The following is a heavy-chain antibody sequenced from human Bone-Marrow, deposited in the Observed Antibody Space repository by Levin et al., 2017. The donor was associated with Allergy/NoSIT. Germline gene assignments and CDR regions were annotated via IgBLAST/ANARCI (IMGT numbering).Heavy chain of an antibody. Sequence: GGSLRLSCKASGGTFSSYAISWVRQAPGQGLEWMGRIIPILGIANYAQKFQGRVTITADKSTSTAYMELSSLRSEDTAVYYCARGPSGYDSGLWGQGTLVTVSS. D-gene: IGHD5-12*01. CDR1: GGTFSSYA. J-gene: IGHJ4*02. V-gene: IGHV1-69*04. CDR3: ARGPSGYDSGL. CDR2: IIPILGIA.